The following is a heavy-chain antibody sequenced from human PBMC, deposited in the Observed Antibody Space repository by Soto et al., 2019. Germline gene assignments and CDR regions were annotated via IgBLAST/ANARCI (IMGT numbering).Heavy chain of an antibody. CDR3: ARGGGIYSISWPLDY. Sequence: ASVKVSCKASVYTFTNYGISWVRQAPGQGLEWMGWTSDYNGNTNYAQKFQGRVTLTTDTSTSTAYMELRSLRSDDTAVYYCARGGGIYSISWPLDYWGQGTLVTVSS. CDR1: VYTFTNYG. V-gene: IGHV1-18*04. J-gene: IGHJ4*02. D-gene: IGHD6-13*01. CDR2: TSDYNGNT.